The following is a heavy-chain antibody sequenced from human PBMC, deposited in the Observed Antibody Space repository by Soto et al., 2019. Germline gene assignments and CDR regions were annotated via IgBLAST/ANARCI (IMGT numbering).Heavy chain of an antibody. J-gene: IGHJ4*02. V-gene: IGHV1-69*02. Sequence: QVQLVQSGAEVKRPGSSVKVSCKASGDTFDFYSINWVRQAPGVGLEWMGRVNPIVSMSNYAQKFQGRVTMTADKSTTTAYRELSSLRSEDRAIYYCASSYGSGYRAFDYWGQGALVTVSS. D-gene: IGHD3-10*01. CDR3: ASSYGSGYRAFDY. CDR1: GDTFDFYS. CDR2: VNPIVSMS.